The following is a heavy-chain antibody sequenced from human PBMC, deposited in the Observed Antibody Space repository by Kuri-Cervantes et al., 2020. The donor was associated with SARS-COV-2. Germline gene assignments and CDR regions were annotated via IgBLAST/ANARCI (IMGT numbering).Heavy chain of an antibody. D-gene: IGHD4-11*01. CDR2: ISAYNGNT. CDR1: SYTFSSYG. V-gene: IGHV1-18*01. CDR3: ARDWHQNYSNLGDY. Sequence: ASVKVSCKASSYTFSSYGITWVRQAPGQGLEWMGWISAYNGNTNYAQKLQGRVTMTTDTSTSTAYMELRSLRSDDTAVYYCARDWHQNYSNLGDYWGQGTLVTVSS. J-gene: IGHJ4*02.